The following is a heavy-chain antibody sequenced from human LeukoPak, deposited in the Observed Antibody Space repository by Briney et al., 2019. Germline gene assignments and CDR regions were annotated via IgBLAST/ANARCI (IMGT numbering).Heavy chain of an antibody. V-gene: IGHV3-23*01. CDR3: AKFTYTSSSRAFDY. D-gene: IGHD6-6*01. CDR2: ISSSGVNT. J-gene: IGHJ4*02. Sequence: GGSLRLSCAASGFSFSSYAMTWVRQAPGKGLEWVSSISSSGVNTYPADSVQGRFTISRDNSKNTLYLQMNTLRVEDTAVYFCAKFTYTSSSRAFDYWGQGTLVTVSS. CDR1: GFSFSSYA.